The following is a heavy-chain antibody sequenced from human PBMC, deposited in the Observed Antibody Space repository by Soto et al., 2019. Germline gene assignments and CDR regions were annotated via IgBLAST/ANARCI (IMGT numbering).Heavy chain of an antibody. V-gene: IGHV3-30*18. CDR1: GFTFRSYG. D-gene: IGHD1-1*01. CDR2: MSFDGSNK. Sequence: ESGGGVVQPGRSLRLSCAASGFTFRSYGMHWVRQAPGKGLEWVALMSFDGSNKYYADSVRGRFTISSDNSKSTLYLQMDILRPEDTAVYYCAKGFGWELQLSHPYYNSGMDVWGQGTTVTVSS. CDR3: AKGFGWELQLSHPYYNSGMDV. J-gene: IGHJ6*02.